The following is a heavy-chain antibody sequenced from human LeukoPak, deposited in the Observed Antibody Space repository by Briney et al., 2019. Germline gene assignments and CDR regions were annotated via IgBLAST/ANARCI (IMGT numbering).Heavy chain of an antibody. V-gene: IGHV1-2*02. CDR3: ARWRAYGDSDY. D-gene: IGHD4-17*01. CDR1: GYTFTGYY. CDR2: INPNSGGT. J-gene: IGHJ4*02. Sequence: ASVKVFCKASGYTFTGYYMHWVRQASGQGLEWMGWINPNSGGTNYAQKFQGRVTMTRDTSISTAYMELSRLRSDDTAVYYCARWRAYGDSDYWGQGTLVTVSS.